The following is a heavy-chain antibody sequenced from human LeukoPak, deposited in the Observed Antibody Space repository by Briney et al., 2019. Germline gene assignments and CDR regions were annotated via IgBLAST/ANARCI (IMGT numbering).Heavy chain of an antibody. CDR2: IYHSGST. D-gene: IGHD1-7*01. V-gene: IGHV4-4*03. CDR1: GGSISSTNW. J-gene: IGHJ6*02. Sequence: PETLSLTCAVSGGSISSTNWWSWVRQPPGKGLEWIGEIYHSGSTNYDPSLKSRVTISVDTSKNQFSLKLSSVTAADTAVYYCARARWNYFYYYYGMDVWGQGTTVTVSS. CDR3: ARARWNYFYYYYGMDV.